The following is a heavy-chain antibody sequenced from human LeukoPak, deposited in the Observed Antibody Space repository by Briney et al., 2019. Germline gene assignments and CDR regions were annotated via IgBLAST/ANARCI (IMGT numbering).Heavy chain of an antibody. Sequence: GGSLRLSCAASGFTFSSYSMNWVRQAPGKGLEWVSSISSSSSYIYYSDSVKGRFTISRDNAKNSLYLQMNSLRAEDTAVYYCARQPRVVVPAANYYYYYGMDVWGQGTLVTVSS. CDR2: ISSSSSYI. D-gene: IGHD2-2*01. J-gene: IGHJ6*02. CDR1: GFTFSSYS. V-gene: IGHV3-21*01. CDR3: ARQPRVVVPAANYYYYYGMDV.